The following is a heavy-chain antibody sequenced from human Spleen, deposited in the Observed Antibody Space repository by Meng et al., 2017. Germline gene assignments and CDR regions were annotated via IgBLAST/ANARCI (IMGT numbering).Heavy chain of an antibody. Sequence: ETLSLTCVVSGGSFSDYYWSWVRQAPGKGLEWVSAISGSGGSTYYADSVKGRFTISRDNSKNTLYLQMNSLRAEDTAVYYCAKDLNSGSYYDYWGQGTLVTVSS. J-gene: IGHJ4*02. D-gene: IGHD1-26*01. CDR3: AKDLNSGSYYDY. CDR2: ISGSGGST. CDR1: GGSFSDYY. V-gene: IGHV3-23*01.